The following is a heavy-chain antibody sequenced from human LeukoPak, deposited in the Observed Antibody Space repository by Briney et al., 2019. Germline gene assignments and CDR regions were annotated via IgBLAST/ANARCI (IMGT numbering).Heavy chain of an antibody. J-gene: IGHJ4*02. D-gene: IGHD3-10*01. Sequence: GRSLRLSCAASGFTFSSYGMHWVLQAPGKGLEWVAVISYDGSNKYYADSVKGRFTISRDNSKNTLYLQMNSLRAEDTAVYYCAKSHYRGFGELFSNFDYWGQGTLVTVSS. CDR3: AKSHYRGFGELFSNFDY. CDR2: ISYDGSNK. V-gene: IGHV3-30*18. CDR1: GFTFSSYG.